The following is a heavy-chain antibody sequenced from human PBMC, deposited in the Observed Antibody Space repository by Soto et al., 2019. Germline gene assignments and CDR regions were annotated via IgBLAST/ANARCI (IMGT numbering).Heavy chain of an antibody. J-gene: IGHJ6*02. CDR2: IRSKANSYAT. Sequence: GGSLRLACAGSGFAFSGSTIHWVRQASGKGLEWVGRIRSKANSYATSYAAAVKGRFIISRDDSKTTAYLQMSSLKIEDTAVYSCFRENYCSYHGMDVCGQGTTVTVS. CDR3: FRENYCSYHGMDV. CDR1: GFAFSGST. V-gene: IGHV3-73*01.